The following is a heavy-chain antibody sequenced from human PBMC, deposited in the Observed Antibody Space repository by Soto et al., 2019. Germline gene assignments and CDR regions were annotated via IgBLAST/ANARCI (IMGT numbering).Heavy chain of an antibody. Sequence: SETLSLTCTVSGDSVSSDSYYWTWIRQPPGKGLEWIGYIYSSGSTKYNPSLKSRLSFSLDTSKNHFSLNLSSVSVADTAVYYCARGGITMAWNYYYYGMDVWGQGTTVTVSS. V-gene: IGHV4-61*03. J-gene: IGHJ6*02. CDR1: GDSVSSDSYY. CDR3: ARGGITMAWNYYYYGMDV. D-gene: IGHD3-10*01. CDR2: IYSSGST.